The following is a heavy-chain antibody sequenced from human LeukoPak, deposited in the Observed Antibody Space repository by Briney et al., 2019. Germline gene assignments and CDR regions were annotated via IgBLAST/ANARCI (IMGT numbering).Heavy chain of an antibody. CDR2: IKQDGSEK. D-gene: IGHD4-23*01. J-gene: IGHJ4*02. V-gene: IGHV3-7*01. CDR1: GFTFSSYW. Sequence: GGSLRLSCAASGFTFSSYWMSWVRQAPGKGLEWVANIKQDGSEKYYVDSVKGRFTISRDNAKNSLYLQMNSLRAEDTAVYYCAKDRYPGGGNSGFDYWGQGTLVTVSS. CDR3: AKDRYPGGGNSGFDY.